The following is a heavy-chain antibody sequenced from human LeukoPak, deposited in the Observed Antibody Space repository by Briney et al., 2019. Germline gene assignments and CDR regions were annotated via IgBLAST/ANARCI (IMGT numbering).Heavy chain of an antibody. J-gene: IGHJ4*02. CDR1: GFTFSGYG. CDR2: IWYDGSNK. CDR3: AKDYPTPAH. V-gene: IGHV3-33*06. Sequence: GGSLRLSCAASGFTFSGYGMHWVRQAPGKGLEWVAVIWYDGSNKYYAESVKGRFTISRDNSKNTLYLQMNSLRAEDTAVYYCAKDYPTPAHWGQGTLVTVSS.